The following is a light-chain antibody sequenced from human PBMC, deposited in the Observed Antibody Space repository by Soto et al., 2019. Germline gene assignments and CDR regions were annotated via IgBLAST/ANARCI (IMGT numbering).Light chain of an antibody. Sequence: DIQMTQSPSTLSASVGDRVTLTCRASQTIYSWLAWYQQKPGKAPNLLIYKASTLESGVPSRFSGSGSRTEFTLTISSLQPDDFATYYCQPYHGSPPWTFGHGTKVEIK. CDR3: QPYHGSPPWT. J-gene: IGKJ1*01. CDR2: KAS. V-gene: IGKV1-5*03. CDR1: QTIYSW.